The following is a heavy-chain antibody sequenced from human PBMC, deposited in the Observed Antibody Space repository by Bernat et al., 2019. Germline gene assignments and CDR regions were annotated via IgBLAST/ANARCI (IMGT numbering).Heavy chain of an antibody. D-gene: IGHD3-10*01. J-gene: IGHJ5*02. CDR3: AREVVRGVYQEVSWFDP. V-gene: IGHV1-2*04. CDR2: INPNSGGT. CDR1: GYTFTGYY. Sequence: QVQLVQSGAEVKKPGASVKVSCKASGYTFTGYYIHWVRQAPGQGLEWMGWINPNSGGTNYAQKFQGWVTMTRDTSISTAYMELSRLRSDDTAVYYCAREVVRGVYQEVSWFDPWGQGTLVTVSS.